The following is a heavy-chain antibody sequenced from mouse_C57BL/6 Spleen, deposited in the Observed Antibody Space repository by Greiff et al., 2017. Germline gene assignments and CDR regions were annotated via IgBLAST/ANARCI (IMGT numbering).Heavy chain of an antibody. Sequence: QVQLKQPGAELVMPGASVKLSCKASGYTFTSYWMHWVKQRPGQGLEWIGEIDPSDSYTNYNQKFKGKSTLTVDKSSSTAYMQLSSLTSEDSAVYYCARRTIYYGNHFDVWGTGTTVTVSS. D-gene: IGHD2-1*01. V-gene: IGHV1-69*01. J-gene: IGHJ1*03. CDR1: GYTFTSYW. CDR2: IDPSDSYT. CDR3: ARRTIYYGNHFDV.